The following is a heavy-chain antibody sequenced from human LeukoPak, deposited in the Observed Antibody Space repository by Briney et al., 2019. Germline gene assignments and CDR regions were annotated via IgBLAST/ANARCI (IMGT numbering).Heavy chain of an antibody. Sequence: GGSLRLSCAASGFTFSSYWMHWVRQAPGKGLVWVSRINSDGSSTSYADSVKGRFIISRDNAKNTLYLQMNSLRAEDTAVYYCARDGSSGWRGSDYWGQGTLVTVSS. J-gene: IGHJ4*02. V-gene: IGHV3-74*01. CDR3: ARDGSSGWRGSDY. CDR1: GFTFSSYW. CDR2: INSDGSST. D-gene: IGHD6-19*01.